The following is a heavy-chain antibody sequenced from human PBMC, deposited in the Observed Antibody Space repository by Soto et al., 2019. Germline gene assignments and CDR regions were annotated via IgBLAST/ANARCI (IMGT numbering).Heavy chain of an antibody. CDR1: GFTFSSYA. V-gene: IGHV3-23*01. Sequence: GGSLRLSCAASGFTFSSYAMSWVRQAPGKGLEWVSAISGSGGSTYYADSVKGRFTISRDNSKNTLYLQMNSLRAEDTAVYYCAKGRSTMIVVANYYYYGMDVSGQGPRSPST. CDR2: ISGSGGST. CDR3: AKGRSTMIVVANYYYYGMDV. D-gene: IGHD3-22*01. J-gene: IGHJ6*02.